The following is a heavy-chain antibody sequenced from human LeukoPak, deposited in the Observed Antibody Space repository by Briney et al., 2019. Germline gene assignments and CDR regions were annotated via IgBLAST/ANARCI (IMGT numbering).Heavy chain of an antibody. CDR1: GGSISSGSYY. Sequence: PSETLSLTCTVSGGSISSGSYYWSWIRQPAGTGLEWIGRIYTSGSTNYNPSLKSRVTISVDTSKNQFSLKLSSVTAADTAMYYCARVSRGNSVGGDYWGQGTLVTVSS. CDR3: ARVSRGNSVGGDY. CDR2: IYTSGST. V-gene: IGHV4-61*02. J-gene: IGHJ4*02. D-gene: IGHD4-23*01.